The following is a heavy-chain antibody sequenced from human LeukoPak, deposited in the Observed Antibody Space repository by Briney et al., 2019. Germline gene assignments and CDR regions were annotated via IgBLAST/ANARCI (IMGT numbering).Heavy chain of an antibody. CDR1: GSSIRSYY. J-gene: IGHJ3*02. CDR3: ARSRPITMVRGSAFDI. V-gene: IGHV4-59*08. CDR2: IYYSGST. D-gene: IGHD3-10*01. Sequence: SETLSLTCTVSGSSIRSYYWSWIRQPPGKGLEWIGYIYYSGSTNYNPSLKSRVTISVDTSKNQFSLKLSSVTAADTAVYYCARSRPITMVRGSAFDIWGQGTMVTVSS.